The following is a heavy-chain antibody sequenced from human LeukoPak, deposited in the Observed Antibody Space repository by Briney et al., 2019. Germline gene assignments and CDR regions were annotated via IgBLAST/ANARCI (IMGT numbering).Heavy chain of an antibody. CDR2: ISGSGGST. J-gene: IGHJ4*02. CDR1: GFTFSSYA. D-gene: IGHD6-19*01. CDR3: AREGREWLSVGIDY. Sequence: GGSLRLSCAASGFTFSSYAMSWVRQAPGKGLEWVSTISGSGGSTYYADSVKGRFTISRDNSKNTLYLQMNSLRAEDTAVYYCAREGREWLSVGIDYWGRGTLVTASS. V-gene: IGHV3-23*01.